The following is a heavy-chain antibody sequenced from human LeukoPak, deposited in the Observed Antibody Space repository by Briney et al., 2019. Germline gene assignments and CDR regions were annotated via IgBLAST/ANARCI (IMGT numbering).Heavy chain of an antibody. V-gene: IGHV3-11*01. CDR1: GFTFSDYY. CDR3: ARSKEYSGSYYGTFDY. J-gene: IGHJ4*02. CDR2: ISSSGSTI. Sequence: GGSLRLSCAASGFTFSDYYMSWIRQAPGKGLEWVSYISSSGSTIYYADSVKGRFTISRDNAKNSLYLQMNSLRAEDTAVYYCARSKEYSGSYYGTFDYWGQGTLVTVSS. D-gene: IGHD1-26*01.